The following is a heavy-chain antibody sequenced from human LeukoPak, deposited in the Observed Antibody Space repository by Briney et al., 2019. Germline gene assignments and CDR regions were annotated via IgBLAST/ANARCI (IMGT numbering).Heavy chain of an antibody. Sequence: SEILSLTCTVSGDSVRSYYWSWIRQPPGQGLEWLGHINDRGSTNYNPSLQGRVTISIDTSKNQFSLKVNSVTAADTAVYYCVRDSRHGNGWFEDGLDFWGQGTTVTVSS. V-gene: IGHV4-59*02. CDR1: GDSVRSYY. CDR3: VRDSRHGNGWFEDGLDF. CDR2: INDRGST. D-gene: IGHD3-10*01. J-gene: IGHJ6*02.